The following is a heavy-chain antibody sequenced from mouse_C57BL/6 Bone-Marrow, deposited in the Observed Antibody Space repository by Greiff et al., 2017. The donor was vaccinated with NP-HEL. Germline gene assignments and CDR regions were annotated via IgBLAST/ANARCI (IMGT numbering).Heavy chain of an antibody. J-gene: IGHJ2*01. CDR2: ISSGGSYT. Sequence: EVHLVESGGDLVKPGGSLKLSCAASGFTFSSYGMSWVRQTPDKRLEWVATISSGGSYTYYPDSVKGRFTISRDNAKNTLYLQMSSLKSEDTAMYYCARPHDGYYDYWGQGTTLTVSS. D-gene: IGHD2-3*01. CDR1: GFTFSSYG. CDR3: ARPHDGYYDY. V-gene: IGHV5-6*01.